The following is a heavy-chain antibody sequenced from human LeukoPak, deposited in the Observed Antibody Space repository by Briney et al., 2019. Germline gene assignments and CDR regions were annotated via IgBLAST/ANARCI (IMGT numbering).Heavy chain of an antibody. D-gene: IGHD2-2*01. CDR1: GYTFTGYY. J-gene: IGHJ4*02. CDR3: ARDWSSTSCYDY. V-gene: IGHV1-2*02. CDR2: INPNSGGT. Sequence: ASVKVSCTASGYTFTGYYMHWVRQAPGQGLEWMGWINPNSGGTNYAQKFQGRVTMTRDTSISTAYMELSRLGSDDTAVYYCARDWSSTSCYDYWGQGTLVTVSS.